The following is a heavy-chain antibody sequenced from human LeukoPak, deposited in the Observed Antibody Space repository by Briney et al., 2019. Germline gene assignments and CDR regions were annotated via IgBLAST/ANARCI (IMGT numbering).Heavy chain of an antibody. CDR1: GGSISSGGYY. CDR3: ARDSRRDVRGFDY. D-gene: IGHD3-10*02. CDR2: IYYSGST. V-gene: IGHV4-31*03. Sequence: PSETLSLTCTVSGGSISSGGYYWSWLRQHPGTGLEWIGYIYYSGSTYYIPSLKSRLTISVDTSKNQFSLKLTSVTAADTAVYYCARDSRRDVRGFDYWGQGILVTVSS. J-gene: IGHJ4*02.